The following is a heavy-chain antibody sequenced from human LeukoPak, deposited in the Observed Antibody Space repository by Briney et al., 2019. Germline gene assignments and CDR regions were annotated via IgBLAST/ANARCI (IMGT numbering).Heavy chain of an antibody. CDR2: IKQDGSEK. D-gene: IGHD3-3*01. CDR1: GFTFSSYW. V-gene: IGHV3-7*01. Sequence: PVGSLRLSCAASGFTFSSYWMSWVRQAPGKGLEWVANIKQDGSEKYYVDSVKGRFTISRDNAKNSLYLQMNSLRAEDTAVYYCASQTYYDFWSGYHYYYMDVWGKGTTVTVSS. J-gene: IGHJ6*03. CDR3: ASQTYYDFWSGYHYYYMDV.